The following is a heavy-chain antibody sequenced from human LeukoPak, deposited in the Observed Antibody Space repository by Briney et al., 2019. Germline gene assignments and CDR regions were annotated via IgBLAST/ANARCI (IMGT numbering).Heavy chain of an antibody. D-gene: IGHD2-2*01. Sequence: SETLSLTCAVYGGSFSGYYWSWIRQPPGKGLEWIGEINHNGSTNYNPSLKSRVTISVDTSKNQFSLKLSSVTAADTAVYYCARSTRGYFDYWGQGTLVTVSS. CDR2: INHNGST. J-gene: IGHJ4*02. CDR1: GGSFSGYY. CDR3: ARSTRGYFDY. V-gene: IGHV4-34*01.